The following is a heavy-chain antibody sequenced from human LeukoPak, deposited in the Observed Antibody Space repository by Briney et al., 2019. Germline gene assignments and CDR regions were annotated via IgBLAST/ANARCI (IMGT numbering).Heavy chain of an antibody. V-gene: IGHV4-38-2*02. J-gene: IGHJ4*02. D-gene: IGHD6-13*01. CDR1: GYSISSGYF. CDR3: ARHSSSWYY. Sequence: SETLSLTCTVSGYSISSGYFWGWIRQPPGKGLEWIGSLYHSGSTYYNPSLKSRVTISVDTSKNQFSLKLSSVTAADTAVYYCARHSSSWYYWGQGTLVTVSS. CDR2: LYHSGST.